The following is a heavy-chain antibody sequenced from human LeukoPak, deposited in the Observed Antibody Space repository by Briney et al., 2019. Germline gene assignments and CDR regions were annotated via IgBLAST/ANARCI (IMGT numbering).Heavy chain of an antibody. CDR1: GYTFTGYY. Sequence: ASVKVSCKASGYTFTGYYMHWVRQAPGQGLEWMGWISAYNGNTNYAQKLQGRVTMTTDTSTSTAYMELRSLRSDDTAVYYCARDLYDSSEGPDYWGQGTLVTVSS. CDR3: ARDLYDSSEGPDY. CDR2: ISAYNGNT. V-gene: IGHV1-18*04. D-gene: IGHD3-22*01. J-gene: IGHJ4*02.